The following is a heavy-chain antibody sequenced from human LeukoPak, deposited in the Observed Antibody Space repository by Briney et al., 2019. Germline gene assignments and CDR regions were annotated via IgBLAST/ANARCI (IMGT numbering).Heavy chain of an antibody. CDR3: ARNYFDSSAFPWAFDV. V-gene: IGHV4-59*01. D-gene: IGHD3-22*01. J-gene: IGHJ3*01. Sequence: SETLSLTCTVSGVSISSYYWSWIRQPPGKGLEWIGYNYYSGTTNYNPSLKSRVTISVDTSKNQFSLKLSSVTAADTAVYYCARNYFDSSAFPWAFDVWGQGTTVTVSS. CDR2: NYYSGTT. CDR1: GVSISSYY.